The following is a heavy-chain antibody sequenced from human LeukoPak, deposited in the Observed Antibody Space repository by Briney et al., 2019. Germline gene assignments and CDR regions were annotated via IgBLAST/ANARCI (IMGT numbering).Heavy chain of an antibody. V-gene: IGHV1-69*13. CDR1: GGTFSSYA. D-gene: IGHD3-10*01. CDR3: ARDQSHYYGSGSYDY. J-gene: IGHJ4*02. CDR2: IIPIFGTA. Sequence: SVKVSCKASGGTFSSYAISWVRQALGQGLEWMGGIIPIFGTANYAQKFQGRVTITADESTSTAYMELSSLRSEDTAVYYCARDQSHYYGSGSYDYWGQGTLVTVSS.